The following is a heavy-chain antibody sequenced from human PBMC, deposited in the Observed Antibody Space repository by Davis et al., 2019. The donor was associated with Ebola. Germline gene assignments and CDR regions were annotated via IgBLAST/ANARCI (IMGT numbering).Heavy chain of an antibody. Sequence: ASVKVSCKASGYTFTSYGISWVRQAPGQGLEWMGWISAYNGNTNYAQKLQGRVTMTTDTSTSTAYMELRSLRSDDTAVYYCAREPQYCSGGSCPPSGYWGQGTLVTVSS. J-gene: IGHJ4*02. CDR1: GYTFTSYG. CDR3: AREPQYCSGGSCPPSGY. V-gene: IGHV1-18*01. D-gene: IGHD2-15*01. CDR2: ISAYNGNT.